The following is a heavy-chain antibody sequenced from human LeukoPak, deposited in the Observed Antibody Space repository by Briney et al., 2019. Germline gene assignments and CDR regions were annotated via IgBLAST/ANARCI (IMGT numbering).Heavy chain of an antibody. CDR1: GGSISSYY. Sequence: AETLSLTCTVSGGSISSYYWSWIRQPPGKGLEWIGYIYYSGSTNYNPSLKSRVTISVDMSKNQFSLKLSSVTAADTAVYYCARTTEGYCSSTRCYGFSYYYYMDVWGKGTTVTISS. V-gene: IGHV4-59*01. D-gene: IGHD2-2*01. CDR3: ARTTEGYCSSTRCYGFSYYYYMDV. J-gene: IGHJ6*03. CDR2: IYYSGST.